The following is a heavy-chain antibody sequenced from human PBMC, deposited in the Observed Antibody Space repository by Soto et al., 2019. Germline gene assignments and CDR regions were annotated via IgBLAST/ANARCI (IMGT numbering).Heavy chain of an antibody. CDR2: IIPILGIA. CDR3: ARDSSSSWYYFDY. Sequence: QVQLVQSGAEVKKPGSSVKVSCKASGGTFSSYTISWVRQAPGQGLEWMGRIIPILGIANYAQKFQGRVTSTADKSTSTADMELSSLRSEDTAVYYCARDSSSSWYYFDYWGQGTLVTVSS. CDR1: GGTFSSYT. J-gene: IGHJ4*02. D-gene: IGHD6-13*01. V-gene: IGHV1-69*08.